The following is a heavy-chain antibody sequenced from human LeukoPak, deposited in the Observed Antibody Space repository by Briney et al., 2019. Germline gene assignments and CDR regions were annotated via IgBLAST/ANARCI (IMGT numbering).Heavy chain of an antibody. J-gene: IGHJ5*02. CDR2: IYHSGST. D-gene: IGHD4-17*01. Sequence: SETLSLTCTVSGYSISSGYYWGWIRQPPGKGLEWIGGIYHSGSTYYNPSLKSRVTISVDTSKNQFSLKLSSVTAADTAVYYCARGLGGAPTTVLSWGQGTLVTVSS. CDR3: ARGLGGAPTTVLS. V-gene: IGHV4-38-2*02. CDR1: GYSISSGYY.